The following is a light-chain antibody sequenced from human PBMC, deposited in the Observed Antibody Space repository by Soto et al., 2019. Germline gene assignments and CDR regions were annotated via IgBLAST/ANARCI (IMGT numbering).Light chain of an antibody. CDR3: QQYGRLAT. CDR1: QSVTGSY. CDR2: GAS. J-gene: IGKJ1*01. V-gene: IGKV3-20*01. Sequence: EIVLTQSPGTLSLSPGERSTLSCMASQSVTGSYLAWYQQKPGQAPRLLIYGASSRATGIPDRFSGSGSGTDFTLTIRRLEPEDSAVYYCQQYGRLATFGPVTKVEIK.